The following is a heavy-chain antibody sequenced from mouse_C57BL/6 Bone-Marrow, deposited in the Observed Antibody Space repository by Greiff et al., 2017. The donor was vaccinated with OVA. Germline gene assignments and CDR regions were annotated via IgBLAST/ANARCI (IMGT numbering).Heavy chain of an antibody. CDR2: IDPSDSYT. CDR1: GYTFTSYW. J-gene: IGHJ2*01. D-gene: IGHD1-1*01. Sequence: QVQLQQPGAELVRPGTSVKLSCKASGYTFTSYWMHWVKQRHGQGLEWIGVIDPSDSYTNYNQKFKGKATLTVDTSSSTAYLHLSSLTSEDTAVYYCTAEDYCYWGQGTTLTVSS. CDR3: TAEDYCY. V-gene: IGHV1-59*01.